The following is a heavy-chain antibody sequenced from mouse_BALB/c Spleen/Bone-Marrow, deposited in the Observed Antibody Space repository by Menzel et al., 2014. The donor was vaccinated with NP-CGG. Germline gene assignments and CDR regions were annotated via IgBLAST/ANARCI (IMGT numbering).Heavy chain of an antibody. CDR2: IHPSDSET. V-gene: IGHV1-74*01. D-gene: IGHD2-1*01. CDR1: GYSFTNYW. Sequence: QVQLQQPGAELVRPGASVKLSCRASGYSFTNYWMNWVKQRPGQGLEWIDMIHPSDSETRLNQKFKDKATLTVDKSSSTAYMQLSSPTSEDSAVYYCARFGNYEGFTYWGQGTLVTVSA. CDR3: ARFGNYEGFTY. J-gene: IGHJ3*01.